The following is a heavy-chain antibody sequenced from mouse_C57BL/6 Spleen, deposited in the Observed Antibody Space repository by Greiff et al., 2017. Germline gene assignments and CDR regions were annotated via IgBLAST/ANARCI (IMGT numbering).Heavy chain of an antibody. CDR3: ARSLLGYFDV. D-gene: IGHD2-1*01. V-gene: IGHV1-43*01. CDR1: GYSFTGYY. CDR2: INPSTGGT. Sequence: DVMLVESGPELVKPGASVKISCKASGYSFTGYYMHWVKQSSEKSLEWIGEINPSTGGTSYNQKFKGKATLTVDKSSSTAYMQLKSLTSEDSAVYYCARSLLGYFDVWGTGTTVTVSS. J-gene: IGHJ1*03.